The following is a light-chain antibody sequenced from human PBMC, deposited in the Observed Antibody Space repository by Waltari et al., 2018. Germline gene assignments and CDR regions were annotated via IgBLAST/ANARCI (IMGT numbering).Light chain of an antibody. Sequence: QSALTPPPSVSGSPGQSVTISCTGTSSDVCSYNRVSWYQQPPGTAPKLMIYEVSNRPSGVPDRFSGSKSGNTASLTISGLQAEDEADYYCSLYTTSSTWVFGGGTKLTVL. CDR3: SLYTTSSTWV. J-gene: IGLJ3*02. V-gene: IGLV2-18*01. CDR2: EVS. CDR1: SSDVCSYNR.